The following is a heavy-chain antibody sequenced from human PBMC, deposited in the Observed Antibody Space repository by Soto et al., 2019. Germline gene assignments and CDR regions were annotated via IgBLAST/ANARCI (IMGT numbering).Heavy chain of an antibody. CDR3: ARAIDYDILTXYPAPPDY. J-gene: IGHJ4*02. Sequence: GGSLRLSCAASGFTFSSYDMHWVRQATGEGLEWVSAIGTAGNTYYPGSVKGRFTISRENAKNSLYLQMNSLRAGDTAVYYCARAIDYDILTXYPAPPDYWGQGTLVTVSS. CDR2: IGTAGNT. D-gene: IGHD3-9*01. CDR1: GFTFSSYD. V-gene: IGHV3-13*04.